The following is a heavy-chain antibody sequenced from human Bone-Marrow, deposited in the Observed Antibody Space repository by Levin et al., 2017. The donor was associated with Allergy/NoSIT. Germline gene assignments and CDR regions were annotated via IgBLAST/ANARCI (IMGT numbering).Heavy chain of an antibody. CDR1: GFDFSSYG. CDR2: ILYDGINT. D-gene: IGHD5-18*01. CDR3: AKEWRRPEYTYGGVGYFDS. V-gene: IGHV3-30*18. Sequence: GESLKISCAASGFDFSSYGIHWVRQAPGKGLEWVAAILYDGINTHYADSVKGRFTISRDNSKKTLYLEMKSLTVEDTAVYYCAKEWRRPEYTYGGVGYFDSWGQGTLVTVSS. J-gene: IGHJ4*02.